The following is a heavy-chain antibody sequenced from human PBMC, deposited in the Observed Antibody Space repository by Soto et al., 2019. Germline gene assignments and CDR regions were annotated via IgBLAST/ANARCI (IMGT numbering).Heavy chain of an antibody. D-gene: IGHD6-19*01. V-gene: IGHV1-69*01. Sequence: QVQLVQSGAEVQKPGSSVKVSCKASGGTFSSYAISWVRQAPGQGLEWMGGIIPIFGTANYAQKFQGRVTITADESTSTAYMELSSLRSEDTAVYYCARDSEQWLVPSYYYYYGMDVWGQGTTVTVSS. J-gene: IGHJ6*02. CDR1: GGTFSSYA. CDR2: IIPIFGTA. CDR3: ARDSEQWLVPSYYYYYGMDV.